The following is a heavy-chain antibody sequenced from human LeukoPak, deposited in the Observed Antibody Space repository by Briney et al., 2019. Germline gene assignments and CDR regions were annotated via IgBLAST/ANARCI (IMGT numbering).Heavy chain of an antibody. J-gene: IGHJ4*02. D-gene: IGHD3-22*01. V-gene: IGHV4-39*01. CDR3: ARLVFGYDSSGYYYPDY. CDR1: GDSISSYY. Sequence: PSETLSLTCTVSGDSISSYYWGWIRQPPGKGLEWIGSIYYSGSTYYNPSLKSRVTISVDTSKNQFSQKLSSVTAADTAVYYCARLVFGYDSSGYYYPDYWGQGTLVTVSS. CDR2: IYYSGST.